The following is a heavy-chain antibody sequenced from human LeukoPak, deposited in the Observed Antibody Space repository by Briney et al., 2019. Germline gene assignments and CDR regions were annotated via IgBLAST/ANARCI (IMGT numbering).Heavy chain of an antibody. CDR1: GGSISSYY. Sequence: PSETLSLTCTVSGGSISSYYWSWIRQPPGKGLEWIGYIYTSGSTNYTPSLKSRVTISVDTSKNQFSLKLSSVTAADTAVYYCARQRYSSSDFDYWGQGTLVTVSS. CDR2: IYTSGST. J-gene: IGHJ4*02. CDR3: ARQRYSSSDFDY. V-gene: IGHV4-4*09. D-gene: IGHD6-6*01.